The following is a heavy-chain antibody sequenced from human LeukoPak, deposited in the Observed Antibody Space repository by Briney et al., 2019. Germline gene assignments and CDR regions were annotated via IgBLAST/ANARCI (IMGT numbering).Heavy chain of an antibody. J-gene: IGHJ4*02. Sequence: GGSLRLSCAASGFTFSSYSMNWVRQAPGKGLEWVAVIWYDGSKKYYADSVKGRFTISRDDSKNTLYLQMNSLRVEDTALYYCARDFCSTTTCLDYWGQGTLVTVSS. D-gene: IGHD3-3*01. CDR3: ARDFCSTTTCLDY. CDR1: GFTFSSYS. CDR2: IWYDGSKK. V-gene: IGHV3-33*08.